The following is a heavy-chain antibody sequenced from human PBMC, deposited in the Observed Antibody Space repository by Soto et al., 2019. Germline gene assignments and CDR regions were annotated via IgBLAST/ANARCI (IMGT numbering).Heavy chain of an antibody. V-gene: IGHV3-23*01. D-gene: IGHD6-19*01. CDR2: VSGSGGST. CDR3: AKDTFSSGWYGAFDI. J-gene: IGHJ3*02. CDR1: GFIFSTHA. Sequence: GGSLRLSCAASGFIFSTHAMSWVRQAPGKGLEWVSAVSGSGGSTHYADSVKGRFTISRENSRDTLYVQMNSLRAEDTAVYYCAKDTFSSGWYGAFDIWGQGTMVTVSS.